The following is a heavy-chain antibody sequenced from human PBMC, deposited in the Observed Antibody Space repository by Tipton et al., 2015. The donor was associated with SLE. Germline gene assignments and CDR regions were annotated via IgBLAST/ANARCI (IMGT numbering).Heavy chain of an antibody. CDR1: GFTFSIYW. Sequence: SLRLSCAAPGFTFSIYWMTWVRQAPGKGLDWVANINEDGSVRHYVDSVKGRFTISRDNADNSLYLQMNSLRAEDTAVYYCARSGSYPFYYYYMDVWGKGTTVTVSS. CDR2: INEDGSVR. D-gene: IGHD1-26*01. J-gene: IGHJ6*03. V-gene: IGHV3-7*03. CDR3: ARSGSYPFYYYYMDV.